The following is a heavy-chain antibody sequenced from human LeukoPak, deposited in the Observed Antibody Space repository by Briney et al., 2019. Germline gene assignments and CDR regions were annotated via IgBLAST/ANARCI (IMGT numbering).Heavy chain of an antibody. CDR1: GFIFSNYW. J-gene: IGHJ4*02. D-gene: IGHD6-19*01. V-gene: IGHV3-7*01. Sequence: PGGSLRLSCEATGFIFSNYWMAWVRQAPGKGLEWVANIKEDGSDKNYVDSMKGRFTISRDNTNNSLYLQMISLRVDDTAVYYCARVGKSGWDFDHWGQGTLVTVSS. CDR3: ARVGKSGWDFDH. CDR2: IKEDGSDK.